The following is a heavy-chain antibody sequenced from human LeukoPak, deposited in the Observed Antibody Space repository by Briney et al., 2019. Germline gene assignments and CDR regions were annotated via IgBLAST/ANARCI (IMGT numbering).Heavy chain of an antibody. CDR1: GPSISGRYW. Sequence: PSGTLSLTCAVPGPSISGRYWWSWVRQPPGKGLEWIGEISHSGSTHYNPSLKSRVTISADKSNNHFSLKLTSVTAADTALYYCARDGGPDQYYFDSWGQGTLVTVSS. V-gene: IGHV4-4*02. CDR2: ISHSGST. D-gene: IGHD3-16*01. J-gene: IGHJ4*02. CDR3: ARDGGPDQYYFDS.